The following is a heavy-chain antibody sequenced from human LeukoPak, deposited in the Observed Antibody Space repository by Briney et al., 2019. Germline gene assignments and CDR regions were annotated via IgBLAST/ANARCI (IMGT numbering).Heavy chain of an antibody. D-gene: IGHD3-10*01. CDR1: GFTFSDFY. J-gene: IGHJ3*01. Sequence: PGGSLRLSCAASGFTFSDFYMSWIRQAPGKGLEWVSLISSSQRAINYGDAVKGRFTTSRDNAKNSLFLQMSSLRAEDMAIYYCAKDTTVIREITRGGAFDVWGQGRVVTVSS. CDR2: ISSSQRAI. V-gene: IGHV3-11*01. CDR3: AKDTTVIREITRGGAFDV.